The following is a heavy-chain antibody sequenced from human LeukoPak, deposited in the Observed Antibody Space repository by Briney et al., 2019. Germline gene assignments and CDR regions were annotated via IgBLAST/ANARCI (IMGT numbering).Heavy chain of an antibody. V-gene: IGHV3-53*01. D-gene: IGHD4/OR15-4a*01. CDR2: IYSDNT. J-gene: IGHJ4*02. Sequence: GGSLRLSCAASGFTFSSYWMSWVRQAPGKGLEWVSFIYSDNTHYSDSVKGRFTISRDNSKNTLYLQMNSLRAEDTAVYYCARRAGAYSHPYDHWGQGTLVTVSS. CDR1: GFTFSSYW. CDR3: ARRAGAYSHPYDH.